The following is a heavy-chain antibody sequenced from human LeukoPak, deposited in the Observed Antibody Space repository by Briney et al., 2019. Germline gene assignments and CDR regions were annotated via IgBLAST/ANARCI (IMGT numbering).Heavy chain of an antibody. CDR1: GYTFTSYG. V-gene: IGHV1-69*13. CDR3: ARGAVVVVAANIRGDYYYYYMDV. Sequence: SVKVSCKASGYTFTSYGISWVRQAPGQGLEWMGGIIPIFGTANYAQKFQGRVTITADESTSTAYMELSSLRSEDTAVYYCARGAVVVVAANIRGDYYYYYMDVWGKGTTVTISS. CDR2: IIPIFGTA. J-gene: IGHJ6*03. D-gene: IGHD2-15*01.